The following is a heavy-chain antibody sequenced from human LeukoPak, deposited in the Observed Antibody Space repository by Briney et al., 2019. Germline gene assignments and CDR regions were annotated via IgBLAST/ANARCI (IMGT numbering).Heavy chain of an antibody. D-gene: IGHD5-12*01. V-gene: IGHV3-33*01. CDR1: GFTFSSYG. CDR2: IWYGGSNK. J-gene: IGHJ4*02. Sequence: GGSLRLSCAASGFTFSSYGMHWVRQAPGKGLEWVAVIWYGGSNKYYADSVKGRFTVSRDNAKNSLYLQMNSLRAEDTAVYYCARALYSGYDYYFDTWGQGTLVTVSS. CDR3: ARALYSGYDYYFDT.